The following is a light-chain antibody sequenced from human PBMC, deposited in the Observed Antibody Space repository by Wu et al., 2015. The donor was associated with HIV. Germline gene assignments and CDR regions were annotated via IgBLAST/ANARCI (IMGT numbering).Light chain of an antibody. CDR1: QSVSSN. CDR2: AAS. Sequence: EIVMTQSPATLSVSPGERATLSCRASQSVSSNLAWYQQKPGQAPRLLIYAASTRATGIPARFSGSGSGTEFTLTISSMQSEDFAVYYCQQYNNWPPWTFGQGTKVE. CDR3: QQYNNWPPWT. V-gene: IGKV3-15*01. J-gene: IGKJ1*01.